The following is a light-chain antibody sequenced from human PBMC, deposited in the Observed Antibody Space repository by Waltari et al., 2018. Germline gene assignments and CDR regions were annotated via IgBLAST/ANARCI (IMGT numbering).Light chain of an antibody. J-gene: IGKJ1*01. CDR1: QSVRSY. Sequence: EIVLTQSPATLSLSPGEIATLSCRARQSVRSYLAWYHQKPGQAPRLLIYDASNRATGIPARFSGSGSGTDFTLTISILEPEDSAVYYCQQRSNWPPWTFGQGTKVEIK. CDR2: DAS. V-gene: IGKV3-11*01. CDR3: QQRSNWPPWT.